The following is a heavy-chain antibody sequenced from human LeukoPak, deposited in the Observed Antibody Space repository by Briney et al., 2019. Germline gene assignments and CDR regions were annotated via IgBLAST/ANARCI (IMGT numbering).Heavy chain of an antibody. J-gene: IGHJ4*02. Sequence: AGGSLRLSCAASGFTFSDYYMSWIRQAPGKGLEWVSYISSSGSTIYYADSVKGRFTISRDNSKNTLYLQMSSLRAEDTAMYYCVNGDQSSWYRTLLYWGQGTLVTVSS. V-gene: IGHV3-11*04. CDR2: ISSSGSTI. CDR1: GFTFSDYY. CDR3: VNGDQSSWYRTLLY. D-gene: IGHD6-13*01.